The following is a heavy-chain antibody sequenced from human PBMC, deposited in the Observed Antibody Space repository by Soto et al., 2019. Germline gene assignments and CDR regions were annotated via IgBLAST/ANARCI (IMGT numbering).Heavy chain of an antibody. D-gene: IGHD1-26*01. CDR3: ARGPGMGAPDY. Sequence: ASVTVSCKASGDTFSNYYMHWVRQAPGQGLEWLGIINGNDGSTTYSQKFQDRVTMTRDTSTSTVYMDLSSLRFEDTAVYYCARGPGMGAPDYWGQGILVTVSS. J-gene: IGHJ4*02. CDR2: INGNDGST. CDR1: GDTFSNYY. V-gene: IGHV1-46*03.